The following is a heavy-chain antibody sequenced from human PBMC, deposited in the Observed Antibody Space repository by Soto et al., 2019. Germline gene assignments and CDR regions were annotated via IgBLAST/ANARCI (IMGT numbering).Heavy chain of an antibody. Sequence: SETLSLTCAVYGGSFSGYYWSWIRQPPGKGLEWIGEINHSGSTNYNPSLKSRVTISVDTSKNQFSLKLSSVTAADTAVYYCARARYSNYFYYYYMDVWGKGTTVTLSS. CDR3: ARARYSNYFYYYYMDV. CDR1: GGSFSGYY. J-gene: IGHJ6*03. V-gene: IGHV4-34*01. CDR2: INHSGST. D-gene: IGHD4-4*01.